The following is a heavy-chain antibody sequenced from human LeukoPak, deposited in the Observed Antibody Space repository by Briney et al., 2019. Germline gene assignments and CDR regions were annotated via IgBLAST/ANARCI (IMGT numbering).Heavy chain of an antibody. D-gene: IGHD6-19*01. CDR3: ARDSPTTGYSSGWYEDDAFDI. CDR2: IYYSGST. J-gene: IGHJ3*02. CDR1: GGSVSSGSYY. Sequence: SETLSLTCTVSGGSVSSGSYYWGWIRQPPGKGLEWIGYIYYSGSTNYNPSLKSRVTISVDTSKNQSSLKLSSVTAADTAVYYCARDSPTTGYSSGWYEDDAFDIWGQGTMVTASS. V-gene: IGHV4-61*01.